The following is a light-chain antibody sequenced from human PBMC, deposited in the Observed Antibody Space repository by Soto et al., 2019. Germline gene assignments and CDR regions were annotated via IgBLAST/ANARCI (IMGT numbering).Light chain of an antibody. CDR2: GLT. CDR1: SSDIGAYNY. CDR3: SSYTTSLTLV. V-gene: IGLV2-14*01. Sequence: QSALTQPASVSGSPGQSITISCTGTSSDIGAYNYVSWYQQHPGKAPKLLIYGLTNRPSGVSNRFSGPKSGNTASLTISGLQAEDDADYYCSSYTTSLTLVFGGGTKLTVL. J-gene: IGLJ3*02.